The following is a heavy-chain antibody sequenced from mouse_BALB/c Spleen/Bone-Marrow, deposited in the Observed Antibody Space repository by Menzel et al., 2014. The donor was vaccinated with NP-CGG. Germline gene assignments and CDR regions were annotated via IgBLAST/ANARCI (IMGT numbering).Heavy chain of an antibody. D-gene: IGHD2-4*01. CDR1: GVDFSRYW. Sequence: AAGGVDFSRYWMSWVRQAPGKGLEWIGEINPDSSTINYTPSLKDKFIISRDNAKNTLYLQMSKVRSEDTALYYCARLGDYGWFAYWGQGTLVTVSA. CDR2: INPDSSTI. V-gene: IGHV4-1*02. J-gene: IGHJ3*01. CDR3: ARLGDYGWFAY.